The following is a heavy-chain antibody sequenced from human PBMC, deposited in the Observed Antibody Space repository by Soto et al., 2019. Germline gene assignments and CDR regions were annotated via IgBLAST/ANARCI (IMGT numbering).Heavy chain of an antibody. CDR3: ARVFGFLEWSHTPLGI. J-gene: IGHJ3*02. D-gene: IGHD3-3*01. CDR2: ISAYNGNT. Sequence: ASVKVSCKASGYTFTSYGISWVRQAPGQGLEWMGWISAYNGNTNYAQKLQGRVTMTTDTSTSTAYMELRSLRSDDTAVYYCARVFGFLEWSHTPLGIWGQGTMVTVSS. V-gene: IGHV1-18*04. CDR1: GYTFTSYG.